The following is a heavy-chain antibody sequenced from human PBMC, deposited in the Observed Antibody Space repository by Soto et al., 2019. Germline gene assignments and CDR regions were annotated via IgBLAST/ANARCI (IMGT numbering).Heavy chain of an antibody. CDR2: ISYDGSNK. J-gene: IGHJ4*02. V-gene: IGHV3-30-3*01. CDR3: ARTIAARSY. CDR1: GFTFSSYA. D-gene: IGHD6-6*01. Sequence: QVQLVESGGGVVQPGRSLRLSCAASGFTFSSYAMHWVHQAPGKALEWVAVISYDGSNKYYADSVKGRFTISRDNSKNTLYLQMNSLRAEDMAVYYCARTIAARSYWGQVTLVTVSS.